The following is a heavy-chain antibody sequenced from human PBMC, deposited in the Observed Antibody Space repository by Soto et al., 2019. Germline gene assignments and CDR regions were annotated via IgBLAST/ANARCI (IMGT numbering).Heavy chain of an antibody. J-gene: IGHJ4*02. CDR2: IYFNGNT. Sequence: PSETLSLTCTVSAASFSKYYWSWIRQPPGKGLEWIGYIYFNGNTNYNPSLKRRVTISIDTSKKQISLNLTSVTYADTAVYYCASVTFGGVVLAHWGQGTLVTVS. CDR1: AASFSKYY. V-gene: IGHV4-59*01. CDR3: ASVTFGGVVLAH. D-gene: IGHD3-16*01.